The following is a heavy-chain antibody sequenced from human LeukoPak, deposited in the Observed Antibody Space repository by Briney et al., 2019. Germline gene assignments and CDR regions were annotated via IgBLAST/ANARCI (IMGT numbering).Heavy chain of an antibody. D-gene: IGHD2-2*01. J-gene: IGHJ4*02. V-gene: IGHV3-23*01. CDR1: GFTFSNYA. CDR3: AREITYCSSTSCLAGGHFDY. CDR2: ISGSGGIT. Sequence: PGGSLRLSCAASGFTFSNYAMNWVRQTPGKGLEWVSAISGSGGITYYADSVKGRFTISRDNAKDSLYLQMNSLRAEDTAVYYCAREITYCSSTSCLAGGHFDYWGQGTLVTVSS.